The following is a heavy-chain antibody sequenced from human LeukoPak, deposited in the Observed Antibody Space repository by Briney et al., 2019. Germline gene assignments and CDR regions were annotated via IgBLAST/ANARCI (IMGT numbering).Heavy chain of an antibody. CDR3: ARDRPYTGGWRGFDY. CDR2: IIPMFGIA. Sequence: ASVNVSCKASGGTFSRYAISWVRQAPGQGLEWMGGIIPMFGIANYAQKFQGRVTITADESTSTAYMELSSHRSEDTAASYCARDRPYTGGWRGFDYWGRGTLASLSS. CDR1: GGTFSRYA. D-gene: IGHD6-19*01. V-gene: IGHV1-69*13. J-gene: IGHJ4*02.